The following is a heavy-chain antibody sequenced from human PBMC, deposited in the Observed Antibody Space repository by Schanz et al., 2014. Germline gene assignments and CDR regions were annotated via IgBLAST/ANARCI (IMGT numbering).Heavy chain of an antibody. CDR2: ISHSGGSK. Sequence: EVKLVESGGGAVRPGGSLRLSCAASGFTFNSYAMTWVRQAPGKGLEWVSSISHSGGSKYYADSVKGRFTISRDNSRNTLYLHMNTLRSEDTAVYYCAKDSTHIDIVLVPTAIDYWGQGTLVTVSS. V-gene: IGHV3-23*04. J-gene: IGHJ4*02. CDR3: AKDSTHIDIVLVPTAIDY. CDR1: GFTFNSYA. D-gene: IGHD2-2*01.